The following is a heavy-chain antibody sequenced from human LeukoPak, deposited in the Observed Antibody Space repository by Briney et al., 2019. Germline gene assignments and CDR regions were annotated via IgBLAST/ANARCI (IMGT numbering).Heavy chain of an antibody. Sequence: SETLSLTCTVSGGSISSYYWSWIRQPPGKGLEWIGFIHYSGSTNYNPSLKSRVTISVDTSKNQFSLKLSSVTAADTAVYYCAREVAAAWSWFDYWGQGALVTVSS. V-gene: IGHV4-59*01. J-gene: IGHJ4*02. CDR3: AREVAAAWSWFDY. CDR1: GGSISSYY. D-gene: IGHD6-13*01. CDR2: IHYSGST.